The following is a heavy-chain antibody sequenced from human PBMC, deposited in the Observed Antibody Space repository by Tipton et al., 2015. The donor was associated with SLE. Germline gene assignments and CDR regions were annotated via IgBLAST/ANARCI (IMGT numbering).Heavy chain of an antibody. CDR1: GFTFDDYA. V-gene: IGHV3-9*01. J-gene: IGHJ6*02. Sequence: SLRLSCAASGFTFDDYAMHWVRQAPGKGLEWVSGISWNSGSIGYADSVKGRFTISRDNAKNSLYLQMNSLRAEDTALYYCAKDLSVRRTDYYYGMDVWGQGTTVPVSS. CDR3: AKDLSVRRTDYYYGMDV. D-gene: IGHD1-1*01. CDR2: ISWNSGSI.